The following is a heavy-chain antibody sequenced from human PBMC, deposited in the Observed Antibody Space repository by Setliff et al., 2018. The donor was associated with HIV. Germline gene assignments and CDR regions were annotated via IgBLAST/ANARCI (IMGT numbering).Heavy chain of an antibody. CDR1: GGSIRTGAYY. J-gene: IGHJ5*01. CDR3: ARGGAVSADFYS. D-gene: IGHD3-16*01. CDR2: IYYHGRT. Sequence: PSETLSLTCTVSGGSIRTGAYYWGWIRQPPGKGLEWIGSIYYHGRTFYKPSLKSRLTKSVDTSKNQFSLSLNSVTAADTAVYFCARGGAVSADFYSWGQGTLVTVSS. V-gene: IGHV4-39*07.